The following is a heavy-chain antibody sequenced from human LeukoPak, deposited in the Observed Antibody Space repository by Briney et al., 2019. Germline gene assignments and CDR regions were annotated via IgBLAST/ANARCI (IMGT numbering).Heavy chain of an antibody. D-gene: IGHD6-19*01. CDR2: VYNSGNT. Sequence: SETLSLTCIVSGDSINTNSYSWGWLRQPPGKGLEWIGTVYNSGNTYYKTSVTSRVTITMDTSKNQFSLKLNSVTAADTAIYYCARAFTSGWYHWFDRWGQGTLVIVSS. CDR1: GDSINTNSYS. J-gene: IGHJ5*02. CDR3: ARAFTSGWYHWFDR. V-gene: IGHV4-39*07.